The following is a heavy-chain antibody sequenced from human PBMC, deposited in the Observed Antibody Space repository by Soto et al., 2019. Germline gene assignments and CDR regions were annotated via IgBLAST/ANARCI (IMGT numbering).Heavy chain of an antibody. CDR2: ISAYNGNT. CDR1: GYTFTSYG. CDR3: ARDPKVVGANRWCDP. V-gene: IGHV1-18*01. J-gene: IGHJ5*02. Sequence: ASVKVSCRASGYTFTSYGISWVRQAPGQGLEWMGWISAYNGNTNYAQKLQGRVTMTTDTSTSTAYMELRSLRSDDTAVYYCARDPKVVGANRWCDPWGQGTLVTVSS. D-gene: IGHD1-26*01.